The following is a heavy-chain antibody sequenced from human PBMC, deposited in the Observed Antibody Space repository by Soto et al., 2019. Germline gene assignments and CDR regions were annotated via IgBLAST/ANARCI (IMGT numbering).Heavy chain of an antibody. V-gene: IGHV1-69*01. J-gene: IGHJ4*02. D-gene: IGHD3-16*01. Sequence: QVQLVQSGAEVRKPGSAVRVSCKASGGTFNKYAMNRVRQAPGQGVEWMAGIIPIFETPRYAQQFQGRVTITVDESTTTAYMELSSLRSDDTAIYYCARSIGSGGVMGGFDYWGQGTLVTVAS. CDR3: ARSIGSGGVMGGFDY. CDR2: IIPIFETP. CDR1: GGTFNKYA.